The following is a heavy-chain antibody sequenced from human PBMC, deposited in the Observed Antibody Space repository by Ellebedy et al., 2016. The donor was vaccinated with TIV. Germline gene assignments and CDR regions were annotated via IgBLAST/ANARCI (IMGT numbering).Heavy chain of an antibody. CDR3: ARVRGRTESYAMDV. J-gene: IGHJ6*02. Sequence: GGSLRLSCAASGLTVSSNYMNWVRQAPGKGLEWVSLFYTDGRTYFADSVKGRFTVSRDIPRNTLYLQMNSLRAEDTAVYYCARVRGRTESYAMDVWGQGTTVTVSS. CDR2: FYTDGRT. CDR1: GLTVSSNY. V-gene: IGHV3-66*01. D-gene: IGHD1-1*01.